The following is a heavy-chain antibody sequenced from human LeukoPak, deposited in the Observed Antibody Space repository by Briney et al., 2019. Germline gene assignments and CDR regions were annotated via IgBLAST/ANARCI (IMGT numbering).Heavy chain of an antibody. D-gene: IGHD1-14*01. CDR3: AKGSGINHYHWIDP. CDR2: ITSSGSYI. CDR1: GFTFSTYN. J-gene: IGHJ5*02. V-gene: IGHV3-21*04. Sequence: GGSLRLSCAASGFTFSTYNMNWVRQAPGKGLEWVSSITSSGSYISYGDSVKGRFTISRDNAKNTLYLQMDSLRAEDTALYYCAKGSGINHYHWIDPWGQGTLVTVSS.